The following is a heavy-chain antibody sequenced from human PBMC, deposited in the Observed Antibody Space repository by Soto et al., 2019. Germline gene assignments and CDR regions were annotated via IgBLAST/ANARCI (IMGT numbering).Heavy chain of an antibody. CDR2: INPNSGGT. J-gene: IGHJ4*02. V-gene: IGHV1-2*04. Sequence: AASVNVSCKASGYTFTGYYMHWVRQAPGQGLEWMGWINPNSGGTNYAQKFQGWVTMTRDTSISTAYMELSRLRSDDTAVYYCARDLSSGWYWFDYWGQGTLVTVSS. CDR3: ARDLSSGWYWFDY. D-gene: IGHD6-19*01. CDR1: GYTFTGYY.